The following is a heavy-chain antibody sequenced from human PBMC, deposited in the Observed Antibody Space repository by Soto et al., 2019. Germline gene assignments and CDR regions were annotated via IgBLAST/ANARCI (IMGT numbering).Heavy chain of an antibody. D-gene: IGHD6-19*01. CDR3: ARAGIAVAVWFDP. CDR1: GFTFSSYG. V-gene: IGHV3-30*03. Sequence: GGSLSLSWAASGFTFSSYGMHWVRQAPGKGLEWVAVISYDGSNKYYADSVKGRFTISRDNSKNTLYLQMNSLRAEDTAVYYCARAGIAVAVWFDPWGQGTLVTVSS. J-gene: IGHJ5*02. CDR2: ISYDGSNK.